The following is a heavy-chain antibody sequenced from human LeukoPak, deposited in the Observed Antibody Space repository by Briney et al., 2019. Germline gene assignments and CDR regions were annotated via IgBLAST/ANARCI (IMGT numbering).Heavy chain of an antibody. CDR1: GYDFSTKW. CDR2: IYPSDSIT. CDR3: ARLAPDYADYWFDP. V-gene: IGHV5-51*01. Sequence: GESLKISCKTSGYDFSTKWIGWVRQMPGKGLELMGIIYPSDSITKYSPSFQGHVTISADTSINTAYLQWSSLKASDTAIYYCARLAPDYADYWFDPWGQGTLVTVSS. J-gene: IGHJ5*02. D-gene: IGHD4-17*01.